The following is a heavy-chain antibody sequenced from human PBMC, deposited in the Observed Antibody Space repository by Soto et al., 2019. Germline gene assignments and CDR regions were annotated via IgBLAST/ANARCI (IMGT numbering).Heavy chain of an antibody. D-gene: IGHD3-22*01. CDR1: GYTFTSYY. CDR2: INPSGGST. Sequence: ASVKVSCKASGYTFTSYYMHWVRQAPGQGLEWMGIINPSGGSTSYAQKFQGGVTMTRDTSTSTVYMELSSLRSEDTAVYYCARDLPQYYYDSSGYYSADYYYYGMDVWGQGTTVTVSS. J-gene: IGHJ6*02. V-gene: IGHV1-46*01. CDR3: ARDLPQYYYDSSGYYSADYYYYGMDV.